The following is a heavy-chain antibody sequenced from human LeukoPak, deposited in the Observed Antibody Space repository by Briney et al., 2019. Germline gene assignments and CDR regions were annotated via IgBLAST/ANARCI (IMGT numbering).Heavy chain of an antibody. CDR3: ARAGRYYDRTGYYWYFDF. V-gene: IGHV4-4*02. CDR1: GGSISSNNW. Sequence: PSGTLSLTCAVSGGSISSNNWWSWVRQPPEKGLEWIGEISQSGSTNYNPSLKSRVTMSVDKSKNQFSLKLTSVTAADTAVYYCARAGRYYDRTGYYWYFDFWGEGTLVTVSS. J-gene: IGHJ4*02. D-gene: IGHD3-22*01. CDR2: ISQSGST.